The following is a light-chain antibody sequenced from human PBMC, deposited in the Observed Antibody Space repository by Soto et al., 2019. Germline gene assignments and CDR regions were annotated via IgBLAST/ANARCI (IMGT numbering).Light chain of an antibody. Sequence: DIVMTQSPDSLAVSLGERATLDCKSSQTVLKSSKNKTYLAWYRQRPGQPPTLLINWASTRQSGVTARFRGSGSGKEFTLTITGLQAEDLAVYYCQQFHTIPWTFGQGTKVEIK. CDR2: WAS. J-gene: IGKJ1*01. CDR3: QQFHTIPWT. V-gene: IGKV4-1*01. CDR1: QTVLKSSKNKTY.